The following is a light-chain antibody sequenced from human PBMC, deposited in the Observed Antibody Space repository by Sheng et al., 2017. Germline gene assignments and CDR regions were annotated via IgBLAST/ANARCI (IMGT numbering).Light chain of an antibody. Sequence: EIVLTQSPATLSLSPGERGTLSCRASQSVSNSLAWYQQKPGQAPRLLIYEAWNRATGIPDRFSGSGSGTDFTLTISGLEPEDSAVYYCQQRSKWPVTFGPGTKVDIK. CDR1: QSVSNS. V-gene: IGKV3-11*01. J-gene: IGKJ3*01. CDR2: EAW. CDR3: QQRSKWPVT.